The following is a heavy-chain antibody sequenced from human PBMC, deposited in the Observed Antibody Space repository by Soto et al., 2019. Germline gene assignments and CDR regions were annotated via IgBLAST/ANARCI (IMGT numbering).Heavy chain of an antibody. CDR2: ISDSGKTI. V-gene: IGHV3-11*01. D-gene: IGHD3-22*01. CDR3: ARLVRDYDSSGAYYLAYDN. Sequence: PGGSLRLSCATSGFTFSDYYMNWIRQAPGKGLEWISYISDSGKTIYQADSVKGRFTISRDNAKSSVFLQMNSLRAEDTAVYYCARLVRDYDSSGAYYLAYDNWGQGTLVTVSS. CDR1: GFTFSDYY. J-gene: IGHJ4*02.